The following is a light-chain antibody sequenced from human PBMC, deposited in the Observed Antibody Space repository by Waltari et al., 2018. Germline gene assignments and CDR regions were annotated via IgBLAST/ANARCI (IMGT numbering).Light chain of an antibody. J-gene: IGKJ1*01. CDR1: YSISGW. V-gene: IGKV1-5*01. Sequence: DVQMTQSPSTLSASVGDRVTIPCRASYSISGWLAWYQQKPGKPPKLLIYDASILQSGVPSRFSGSVTGTDFTLTISSLQPDDFAIYYCQHYNTYSRTFGQGTKVEIK. CDR3: QHYNTYSRT. CDR2: DAS.